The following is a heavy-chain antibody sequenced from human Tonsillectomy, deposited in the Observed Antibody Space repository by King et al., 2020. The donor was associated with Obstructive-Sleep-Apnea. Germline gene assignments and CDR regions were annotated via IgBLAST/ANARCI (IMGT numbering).Heavy chain of an antibody. CDR2: MNPNSGNT. D-gene: IGHD3-22*01. CDR1: GYTFTSYD. CDR3: ARGFGGSGGYYRSDY. J-gene: IGHJ4*02. Sequence: QLVQSGAEVKKPGASVKVSCEASGYTFTSYDTNWLRQATGQGLEWMGWMNPNSGNTGFAQKFQGRVTMTRNTSISTAYMELTSLRSEDTAVYYCARGFGGSGGYYRSDYWGQGTLVTVSS. V-gene: IGHV1-8*01.